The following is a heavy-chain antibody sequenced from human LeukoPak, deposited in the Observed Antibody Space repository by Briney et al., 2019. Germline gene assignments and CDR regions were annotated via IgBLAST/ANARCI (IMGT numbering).Heavy chain of an antibody. D-gene: IGHD5-12*01. CDR3: AKGYSGYDWSLVDY. Sequence: GGPLRLSRAASGFTFSSYAMSWVRQAPGEGLQWVSGISGSGSGTYYADSVRGRFTISRDNSKNTLYLQMNSLRAEDTAEYYCAKGYSGYDWSLVDYWGQGTLVTVSS. V-gene: IGHV3-23*01. CDR1: GFTFSSYA. J-gene: IGHJ4*02. CDR2: ISGSGSGT.